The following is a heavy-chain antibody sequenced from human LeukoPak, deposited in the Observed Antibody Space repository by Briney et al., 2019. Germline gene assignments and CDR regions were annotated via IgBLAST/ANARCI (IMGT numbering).Heavy chain of an antibody. CDR1: GDSFTTYW. Sequence: GESLKISCKLSGDSFTTYWIGWVRQMPGKGLEWMGIIYPGGSDTKYSPSFQGQVTISADKPISTAYLQWSSLKASDTAMYYCMRWGGGYCPGTSCYGFGPWGQGTLVTVSS. CDR3: MRWGGGYCPGTSCYGFGP. V-gene: IGHV5-51*04. CDR2: IYPGGSDT. D-gene: IGHD2-2*01. J-gene: IGHJ5*02.